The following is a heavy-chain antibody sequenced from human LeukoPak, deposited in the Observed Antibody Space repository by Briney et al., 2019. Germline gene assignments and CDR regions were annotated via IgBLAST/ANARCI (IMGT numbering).Heavy chain of an antibody. CDR1: GYTFTSYA. Sequence: ASVKVSCKASGYTFTSYAMHWVRQAPGQRLEWMGWINAGNGNTKYSQKFQGRVTITRDTSASTAYMELSSLRSEDTAVYYCARDLITYYYGSGFRGYYYYGMDVWGQGTTVTVSS. V-gene: IGHV1-3*01. J-gene: IGHJ6*02. CDR3: ARDLITYYYGSGFRGYYYYGMDV. D-gene: IGHD3-10*01. CDR2: INAGNGNT.